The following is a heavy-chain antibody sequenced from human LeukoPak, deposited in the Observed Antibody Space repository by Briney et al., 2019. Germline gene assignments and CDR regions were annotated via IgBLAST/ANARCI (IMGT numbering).Heavy chain of an antibody. Sequence: GASVKVSCKASGYTFTGHYMHWVRQAPGQGPEWMGWINPDSGGTNYAQKFQGRVTMTRDTSISTVYMELKSLRSDDTAVYYCARDERSTGWDDAFGIWGQGTVVTVSS. CDR2: INPDSGGT. D-gene: IGHD1-1*01. J-gene: IGHJ3*02. CDR3: ARDERSTGWDDAFGI. V-gene: IGHV1-2*02. CDR1: GYTFTGHY.